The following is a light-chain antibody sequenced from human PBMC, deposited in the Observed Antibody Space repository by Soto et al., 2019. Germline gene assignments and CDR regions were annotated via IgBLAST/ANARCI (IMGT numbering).Light chain of an antibody. CDR2: YDS. CDR3: QVWDSSSDHVV. J-gene: IGLJ2*01. Sequence: YELTQPPSVSVAPGKTARITCGGNNIGSKSVHWYQQKPGQAPVLVIYYDSVRPSGIPERFSGSNSGNTATLTISRVEAGDEADYYCQVWDSSSDHVVFGGGTKLTVL. V-gene: IGLV3-21*04. CDR1: NIGSKS.